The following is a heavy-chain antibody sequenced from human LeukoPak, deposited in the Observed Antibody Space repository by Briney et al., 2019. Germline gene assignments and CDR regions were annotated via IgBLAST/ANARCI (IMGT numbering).Heavy chain of an antibody. J-gene: IGHJ4*02. CDR1: GFTFSSYE. CDR3: ARSGHWNYEFDY. D-gene: IGHD1-7*01. CDR2: ISSDGSTI. V-gene: IGHV3-48*03. Sequence: GGSLRLSCAASGFTFSSYEMNWVRQAPGKGLEWVSFISSDGSTIYSADSVKGRFTISRDNAKNSLYLQMNSLRAEDTAVYYCARSGHWNYEFDYWGQGTLVTVSS.